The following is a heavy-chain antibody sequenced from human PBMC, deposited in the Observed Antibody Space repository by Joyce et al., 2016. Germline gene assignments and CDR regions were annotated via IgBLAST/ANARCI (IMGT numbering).Heavy chain of an antibody. Sequence: QVKLVESGGGVVQPGRSLRLSCAASGFTFSGHSMHWVRQAPGKGLDWGAIISYDGKNTYYGDSMKCRFTISRDNSKNTVYLQVDSLRTEDTAVYYCARDGPKTTWDPGYYFDFWGQGTLVTVSS. CDR2: ISYDGKNT. J-gene: IGHJ4*02. CDR1: GFTFSGHS. D-gene: IGHD1-14*01. CDR3: ARDGPKTTWDPGYYFDF. V-gene: IGHV3-30*04.